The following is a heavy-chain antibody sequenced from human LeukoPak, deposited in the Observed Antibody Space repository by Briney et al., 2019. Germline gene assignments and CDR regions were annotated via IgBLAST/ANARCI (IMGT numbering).Heavy chain of an antibody. D-gene: IGHD3-10*02. J-gene: IGHJ4*02. Sequence: GGSLRLSCAASGFTFSSYAMSWVRQAPGKGLEWVSAISDSGGSTYYAHSVKGRFTISRDNSKNTLYLQMNSRRAEDTAVYYCARDCSGTYGPHGWDYWGQGTLVTVSS. CDR1: GFTFSSYA. V-gene: IGHV3-23*01. CDR3: ARDCSGTYGPHGWDY. CDR2: ISDSGGST.